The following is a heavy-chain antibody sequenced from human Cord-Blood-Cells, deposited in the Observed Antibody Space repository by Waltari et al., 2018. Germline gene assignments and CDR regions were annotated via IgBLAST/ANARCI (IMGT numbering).Heavy chain of an antibody. CDR3: ARAPYYYDSSGYYFIGYFDY. CDR2: ISAYNGNT. V-gene: IGHV1-18*01. CDR1: GYTFTSYG. Sequence: SCKASGYTFTSYGISWVRQAPGQGLEWMGWISAYNGNTNYAQKLQGRVTMTTDTSTSTAYIELRSLRYDDTAVYYCARAPYYYDSSGYYFIGYFDYWGQGTLVTVSS. D-gene: IGHD3-22*01. J-gene: IGHJ4*02.